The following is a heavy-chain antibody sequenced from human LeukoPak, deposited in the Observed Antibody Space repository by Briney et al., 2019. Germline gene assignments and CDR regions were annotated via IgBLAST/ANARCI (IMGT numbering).Heavy chain of an antibody. CDR3: ARGGSRQYNF. J-gene: IGHJ4*02. D-gene: IGHD5-18*01. V-gene: IGHV3-7*01. CDR1: GFTFSSYW. CDR2: IRHDGSEK. Sequence: GGSLRLSCAASGFTFSSYWMSWVRQAPGKGLEWVANIRHDGSEKYYVDSVKGRFTISRDNAKDSLYLQINSLRVEDTAVYYCARGGSRQYNFWGQGTLVTVSS.